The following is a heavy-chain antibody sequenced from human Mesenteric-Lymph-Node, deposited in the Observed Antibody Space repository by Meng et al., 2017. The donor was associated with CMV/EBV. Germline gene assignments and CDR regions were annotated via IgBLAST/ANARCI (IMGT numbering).Heavy chain of an antibody. D-gene: IGHD2-15*01. V-gene: IGHV2-5*01. J-gene: IGHJ4*02. CDR2: IYWNDDK. Sequence: TSGVGVGWIRQPPGEALEWLALIYWNDDKRYRPSLNNRLTITKDTSKNQVVLTMTNMDPVDTATYYCARRAAGGCSGGSCYSGGFDYWGPGMLVTVSS. CDR3: ARRAAGGCSGGSCYSGGFDY. CDR1: TSGVG.